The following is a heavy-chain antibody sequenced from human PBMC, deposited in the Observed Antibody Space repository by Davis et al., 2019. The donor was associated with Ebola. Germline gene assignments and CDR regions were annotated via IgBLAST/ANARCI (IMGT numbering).Heavy chain of an antibody. CDR1: GGFVSSGGYS. D-gene: IGHD2-15*01. CDR3: ASLLGYCSGGSCYGG. V-gene: IGHV4-30-4*07. Sequence: SETLSLTCAVSGGFVSSGGYSWSWIRQPPGKGLEWIGYYYYTGSTYYNPSLKSRVTISVDTSKNQFSLKLSSVTAADTAVYYCASLLGYCSGGSCYGGWGQGTLVTVSS. CDR2: YYYTGST. J-gene: IGHJ4*02.